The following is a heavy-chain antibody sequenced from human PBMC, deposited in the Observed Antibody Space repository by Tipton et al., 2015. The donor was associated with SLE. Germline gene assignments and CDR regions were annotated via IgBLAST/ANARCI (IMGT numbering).Heavy chain of an antibody. D-gene: IGHD3-10*01. V-gene: IGHV4-34*01. CDR1: GGSFSGYY. J-gene: IGHJ4*02. Sequence: TLSLTCAVYGGSFSGYYWNWIRQPPGKGLEWIGEINHSGYTNYNPSLKSRVTISVDTSKNQFSLKLTSVTAADTAVYFCARGKGSGSYSSGQFDFWGQGTLVTVSS. CDR3: ARGKGSGSYSSGQFDF. CDR2: INHSGYT.